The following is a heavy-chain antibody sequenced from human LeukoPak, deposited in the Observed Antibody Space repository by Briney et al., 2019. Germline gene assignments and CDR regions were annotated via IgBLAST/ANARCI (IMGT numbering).Heavy chain of an antibody. CDR2: IYYSGIT. Sequence: SETLSLTCTVSGGSISSSRDYWAWLRQPPGKGLEWIANIYYSGITYYSPSLKSRVTISVDTSKNQFSLKLSSVTAADTAVYYCARRTAATGSFDYWGQGTLVTVSS. CDR1: GGSISSSRDY. V-gene: IGHV4-39*01. D-gene: IGHD1-14*01. J-gene: IGHJ4*02. CDR3: ARRTAATGSFDY.